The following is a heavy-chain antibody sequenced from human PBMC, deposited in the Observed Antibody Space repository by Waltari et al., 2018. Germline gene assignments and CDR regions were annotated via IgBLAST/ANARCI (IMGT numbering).Heavy chain of an antibody. CDR3: TSPPTY. CDR1: GFNVGSSY. Sequence: EVQLLESGGGLIQPGGSLRLSCAVSGFNVGSSYMSWVRQAPGKGLEWVSVVYPAGNTYYADSVKGRFTISRDSSDNTFSLQMNNLKVEDTAVYYCTSPPTYWGQGTQVTVSS. J-gene: IGHJ4*02. V-gene: IGHV3-53*01. CDR2: VYPAGNT.